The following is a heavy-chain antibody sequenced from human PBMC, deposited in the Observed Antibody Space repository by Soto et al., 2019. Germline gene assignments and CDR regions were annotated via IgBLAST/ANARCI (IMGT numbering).Heavy chain of an antibody. V-gene: IGHV4-59*01. J-gene: IGHJ5*02. CDR2: IYYSGST. CDR3: ARRTWEVLGFDP. CDR1: GGSISSYY. Sequence: QVQLQESGPGLVKPSETLSLTCTVSGGSISSYYWSWIRQPPGKGLEWIGYIYYSGSTNYNPSLKSRVTISVDTSKNQFSLKLSSVTAADTAVYYCARRTWEVLGFDPWGQGTLVTVSS. D-gene: IGHD1-26*01.